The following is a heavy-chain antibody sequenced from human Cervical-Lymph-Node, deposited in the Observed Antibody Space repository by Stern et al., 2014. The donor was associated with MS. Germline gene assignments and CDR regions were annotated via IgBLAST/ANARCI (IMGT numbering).Heavy chain of an antibody. CDR1: GYTFTTYY. CDR2: INPRGGST. CDR3: TRSSDQYDMGNDY. J-gene: IGHJ4*02. Sequence: QVQLVESGAAVKKPGASVKISCKSSGYTFTTYYTHWVRQAPGHGLEWMGVINPRGGSTTYAQKFQDRVTMTRDTSTSTVYMELSSLRSEDTAVYYCTRSSDQYDMGNDYWGQGTLVTVSS. D-gene: IGHD3-22*01. V-gene: IGHV1-46*03.